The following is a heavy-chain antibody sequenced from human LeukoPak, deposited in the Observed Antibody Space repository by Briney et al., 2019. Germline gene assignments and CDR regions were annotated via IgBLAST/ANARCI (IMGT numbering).Heavy chain of an antibody. Sequence: PSETLSLTCAVSGVSFSEYYWSWIRQSPEKGLEWIGEVSPGGYTTYNPSLRSRVIISEDTSENQLSLNVTSVTAADTALYYCARIRCGRGQARCFNHWAQGSLVTVSS. CDR1: GVSFSEYY. V-gene: IGHV4-34*01. D-gene: IGHD2-21*01. CDR3: ARIRCGRGQARCFNH. CDR2: VSPGGYT. J-gene: IGHJ5*02.